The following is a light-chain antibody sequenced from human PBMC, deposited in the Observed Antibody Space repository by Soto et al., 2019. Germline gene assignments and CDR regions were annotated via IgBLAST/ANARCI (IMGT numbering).Light chain of an antibody. J-gene: IGKJ1*01. CDR1: QSVSSN. Sequence: EIVMTQSPATLSMSPGERATLSCRASQSVSSNLAWYQQEPGQAPRLLIYCASTRATGIPARFSGSGSGTEFTLTISSLQSEDFAVYYCQQYNNWWTFGQGTKVEIK. CDR2: CAS. V-gene: IGKV3-15*01. CDR3: QQYNNWWT.